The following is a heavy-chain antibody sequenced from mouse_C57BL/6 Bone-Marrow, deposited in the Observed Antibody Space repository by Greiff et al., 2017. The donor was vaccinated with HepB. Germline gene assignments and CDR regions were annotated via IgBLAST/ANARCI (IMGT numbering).Heavy chain of an antibody. V-gene: IGHV1-80*01. CDR2: IYPGDGDT. Sequence: QVQLKQSGAELVKPGASVKISCKASGYAFSSYWMNWVKQRPGKGLEWIGQIYPGDGDTNYNGKFKGKATLTADKSSSTAYMQLSSLTSEDSAVYFCARRLRRAWFAYWGQGTLVTVSA. CDR3: ARRLRRAWFAY. J-gene: IGHJ3*01. CDR1: GYAFSSYW. D-gene: IGHD2-4*01.